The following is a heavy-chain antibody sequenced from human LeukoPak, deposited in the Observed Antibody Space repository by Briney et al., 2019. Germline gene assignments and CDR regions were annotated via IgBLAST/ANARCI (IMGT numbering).Heavy chain of an antibody. J-gene: IGHJ5*02. CDR1: GFTFNDHP. CDR3: ARDLGILWKLAYS. Sequence: GGSLRLSCAASGFTFNDHPMHWIRLAPHKGLEWVAVISYDGLNKYYSHSVKDRFTDSRDNVNNILYLQMNRLRTEDTAVYYCARDLGILWKLAYSWGQGTLVTVSS. CDR2: ISYDGLNK. V-gene: IGHV3-30*04. D-gene: IGHD2-21*01.